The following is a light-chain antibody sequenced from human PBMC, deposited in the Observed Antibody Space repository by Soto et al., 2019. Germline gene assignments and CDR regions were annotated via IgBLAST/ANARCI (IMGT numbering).Light chain of an antibody. CDR1: QSVSSN. Sequence: EIVMTQSPATLSVSPGERATLSCRASQSVSSNLAWYQQKPGQAPRLLIYGASIRATGIPARFSGSGSGTNFTLTISSLQSEDFAVYYCQHYNNWHPWTFGKGTKVEVK. CDR3: QHYNNWHPWT. CDR2: GAS. J-gene: IGKJ1*01. V-gene: IGKV3-15*01.